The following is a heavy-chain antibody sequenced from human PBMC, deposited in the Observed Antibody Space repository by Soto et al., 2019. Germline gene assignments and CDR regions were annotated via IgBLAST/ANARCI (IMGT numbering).Heavy chain of an antibody. D-gene: IGHD3-9*01. CDR1: GYTFTSYG. Sequence: ASVKVSCKASGYTFTSYGISWVRQAPGQGLEWMGWISAYNGNTNYAQKLQGRVTMTTDTSTSTAYMEMRSLRSDDTAVYYCARVWIDIFTGPYSGFYYYYYMDVWGKGTTVTVSS. J-gene: IGHJ6*03. CDR2: ISAYNGNT. CDR3: ARVWIDIFTGPYSGFYYYYYMDV. V-gene: IGHV1-18*01.